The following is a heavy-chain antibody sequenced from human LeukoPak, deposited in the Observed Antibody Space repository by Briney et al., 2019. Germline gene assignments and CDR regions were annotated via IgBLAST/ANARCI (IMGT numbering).Heavy chain of an antibody. Sequence: GGSLRLSCEASGFTFSNYNMNWVRQAPGKGLEYVSAISSNGGSTYYADSVKGRFTISRDNSKNTLYLQMSSLRAEDTAVYYCVKDGSIVVVTANMDYWGQGTLVTVSS. CDR2: ISSNGGST. V-gene: IGHV3-64D*09. CDR1: GFTFSNYN. J-gene: IGHJ4*02. D-gene: IGHD2-21*02. CDR3: VKDGSIVVVTANMDY.